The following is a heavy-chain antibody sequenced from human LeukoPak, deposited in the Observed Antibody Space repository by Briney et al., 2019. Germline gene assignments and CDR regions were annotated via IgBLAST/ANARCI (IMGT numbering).Heavy chain of an antibody. CDR1: GFTFSSYA. CDR3: AKGTVAGRQRAPPKEWFDP. D-gene: IGHD6-6*01. J-gene: IGHJ5*02. Sequence: GGTLRLSCAASGFTFSSYAMTWVRQAPGKGLEWVSSISSSSSYIYYADSVKGRFTISRDNAKNSLSLQMNSLRAEDSAVYYCAKGTVAGRQRAPPKEWFDPWGQGTLVTVSS. V-gene: IGHV3-21*01. CDR2: ISSSSSYI.